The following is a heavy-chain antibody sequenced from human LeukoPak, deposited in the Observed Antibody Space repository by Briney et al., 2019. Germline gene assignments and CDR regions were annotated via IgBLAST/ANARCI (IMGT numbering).Heavy chain of an antibody. CDR1: GYTFTDNY. CDR2: VNPDSGGI. D-gene: IGHD3-22*01. Sequence: ASVKVSCKASGYTFTDNYIHWVRQAPGQGLEWMGRVNPDSGGINYAQKFQGRVTMTTDTSINTAFVELRRLRSDDTATYYCARAQNYHDRSGYSDDTFDVWGHGTMITVSS. CDR3: ARAQNYHDRSGYSDDTFDV. J-gene: IGHJ3*01. V-gene: IGHV1-2*06.